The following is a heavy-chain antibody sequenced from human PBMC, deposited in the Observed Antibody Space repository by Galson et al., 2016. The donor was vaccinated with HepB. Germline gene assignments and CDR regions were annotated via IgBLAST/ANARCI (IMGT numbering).Heavy chain of an antibody. CDR1: GFTFSRYW. Sequence: SLRLSCAASGFTFSRYWIHWVCQAPGKGLMWVSRINPDGSWTTYADSVKGRFTISRDNAKNTLYLEMSSLRVEDTAVYYCARDLVGPFDSWGQGTLVTVSS. J-gene: IGHJ4*02. CDR2: INPDGSWT. CDR3: ARDLVGPFDS. V-gene: IGHV3-74*01. D-gene: IGHD2-15*01.